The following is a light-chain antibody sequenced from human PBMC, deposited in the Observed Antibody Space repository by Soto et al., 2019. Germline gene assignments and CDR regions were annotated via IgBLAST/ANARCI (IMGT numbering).Light chain of an antibody. CDR3: ATWDDSLSGRI. J-gene: IGLJ2*01. CDR1: NSNIGSNF. V-gene: IGLV1-47*02. Sequence: QSVLTQPPSASGTPGQRVTISCSGSNSNIGSNFVYWYQQLPGTAPKLLIYSNSQRTSGVPDRFSASKSGTSASLAISGLRYEDEADYYCATWDDSLSGRIFGGGTKLTVL. CDR2: SNS.